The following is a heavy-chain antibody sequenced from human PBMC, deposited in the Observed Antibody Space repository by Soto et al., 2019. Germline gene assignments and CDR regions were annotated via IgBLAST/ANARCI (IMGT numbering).Heavy chain of an antibody. D-gene: IGHD4-17*01. CDR1: GFTFSSYA. Sequence: PGGSLRLSCAASGFTFSSYAMHWVRQAPGKGLEWVAVISYDGSNKYYADSVKGRFTISRDNSKNTLYLQMNSLRAEDTAVYYCARDMKRGYGDPGWFQHWGQGTLVTVSS. CDR3: ARDMKRGYGDPGWFQH. V-gene: IGHV3-30-3*01. J-gene: IGHJ1*01. CDR2: ISYDGSNK.